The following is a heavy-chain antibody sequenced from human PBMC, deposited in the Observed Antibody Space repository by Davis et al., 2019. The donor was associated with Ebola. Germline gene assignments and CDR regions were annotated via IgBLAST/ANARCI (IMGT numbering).Heavy chain of an antibody. D-gene: IGHD5-18*01. CDR3: ARGHTYGSMVYCLDV. Sequence: SETLSLTCTVSGGSVSSGSYYWSWIRQPPGKGLEWIGYIYYSGSTNYNPSLKSRLTLPVDTSKNQFSLKLRFVPAADTAIYYCARGHTYGSMVYCLDVWGQGTTDAVSS. CDR2: IYYSGST. V-gene: IGHV4-61*01. CDR1: GGSVSSGSYY. J-gene: IGHJ6*02.